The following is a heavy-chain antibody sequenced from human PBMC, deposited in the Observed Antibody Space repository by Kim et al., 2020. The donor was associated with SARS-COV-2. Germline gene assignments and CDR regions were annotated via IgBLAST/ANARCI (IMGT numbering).Heavy chain of an antibody. D-gene: IGHD3-22*01. Sequence: GGSLRLSCAASGFTFSSYAMSWVRQAPGKGLEWVSAISGSGGSTYYADSVKGRFTISRDNSKNTLYLQMNSLRAEDTAVYYCAKGRTMIVVVRLDYWGQGTLVTVSS. CDR3: AKGRTMIVVVRLDY. CDR1: GFTFSSYA. V-gene: IGHV3-23*01. J-gene: IGHJ4*02. CDR2: ISGSGGST.